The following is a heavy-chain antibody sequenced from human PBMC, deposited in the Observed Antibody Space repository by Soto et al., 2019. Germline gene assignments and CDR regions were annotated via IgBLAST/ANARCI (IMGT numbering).Heavy chain of an antibody. J-gene: IGHJ4*02. D-gene: IGHD5-18*01. Sequence: SGGGLIQPGGSLRLSCVASGITVSTNYMSWVRQAPGKGLEWVSVVYSTGDTYYADSVKGRFTISRDNSKNTLYLQMNSLKAEDTAVYFCARGYGQFDSWGQGTLVTVSS. CDR2: VYSTGDT. CDR3: ARGYGQFDS. CDR1: GITVSTNY. V-gene: IGHV3-53*01.